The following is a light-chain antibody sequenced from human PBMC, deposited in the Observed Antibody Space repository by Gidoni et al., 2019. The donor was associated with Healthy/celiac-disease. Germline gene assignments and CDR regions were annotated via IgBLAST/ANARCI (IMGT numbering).Light chain of an antibody. J-gene: IGLJ2*01. CDR3: YSTDISGTLSV. CDR2: EDN. V-gene: IGLV3-10*01. CDR1: ALPKKY. Sequence: SYELTQPPSVSVYPGQTARITCSGDALPKKYADWYQQKSGQAPVLVIYEDNKRHSGTPERFSGSSSGTMATLTISGAQVEDEGDYYCYSTDISGTLSVFGGGTELTV.